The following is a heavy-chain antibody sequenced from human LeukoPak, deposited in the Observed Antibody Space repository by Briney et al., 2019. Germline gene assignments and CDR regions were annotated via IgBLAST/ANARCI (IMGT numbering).Heavy chain of an antibody. CDR3: ASQAVDTAMIDY. V-gene: IGHV4-34*01. CDR2: INHSGMS. J-gene: IGHJ4*02. Sequence: SETLSLTCAVYGGSFSGYYWTWIRQPPGKGLEWIGEINHSGMSAYDPSLKSRVIISVDTSKKQFSLKLTSVTAADTAVYYCASQAVDTAMIDYWGQGTLVTVSS. CDR1: GGSFSGYY. D-gene: IGHD5-18*01.